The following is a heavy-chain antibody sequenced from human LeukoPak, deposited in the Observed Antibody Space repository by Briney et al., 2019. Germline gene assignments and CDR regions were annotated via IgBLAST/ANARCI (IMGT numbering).Heavy chain of an antibody. J-gene: IGHJ4*02. CDR3: AKDRSIFATD. CDR1: GFTFSSYW. V-gene: IGHV3-7*03. CDR2: IKQDGSEK. D-gene: IGHD3-3*01. Sequence: GGSLRLSCAASGFTFSSYWMSWVRQAPGKGLEWVANIKQDGSEKYYVDSVEGRFTISRDNSKNTLYLQMNSLRAEDTAVYYCAKDRSIFATDWGQGTLVTVSS.